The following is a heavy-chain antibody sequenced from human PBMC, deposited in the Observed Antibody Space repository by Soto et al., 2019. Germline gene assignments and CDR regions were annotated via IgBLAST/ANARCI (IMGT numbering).Heavy chain of an antibody. CDR1: GGSISCYY. CDR2: IYYSGST. D-gene: IGHD3-22*01. CDR3: ARAAYYPDSSGYFLDQ. V-gene: IGHV4-59*01. J-gene: IGHJ4*02. Sequence: KPSETLSLTCSVSGGSISCYYWSWIRQPPGKGLEWIAYIYYSGSTNYNPSLKSRVTISLDASKNQFSLKLTSVTAADAAVYYCARAAYYPDSSGYFLDQWGQGTLVTVSS.